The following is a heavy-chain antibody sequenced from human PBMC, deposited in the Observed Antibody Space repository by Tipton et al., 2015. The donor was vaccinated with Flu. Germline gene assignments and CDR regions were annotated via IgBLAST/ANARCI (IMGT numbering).Heavy chain of an antibody. CDR2: IYYSGTT. CDR3: ARSPGYYFDY. V-gene: IGHV4-39*07. CDR1: GGSISSYTYY. Sequence: LVHPSETLSLTCTVSGGSISSYTYYWGWIRQSPGTGLEWIGSIYYSGTTFYNPSLKGRVTMSIDTSKNQFSLKLNSVTAADTAVYYCARSPGYYFDYWGQGTLVAVSS. J-gene: IGHJ4*02.